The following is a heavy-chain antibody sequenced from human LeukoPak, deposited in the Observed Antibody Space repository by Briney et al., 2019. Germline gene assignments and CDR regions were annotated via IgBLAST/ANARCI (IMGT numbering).Heavy chain of an antibody. CDR3: ARDLVDNACDF. V-gene: IGHV1-8*01. CDR1: GYTFTSYD. J-gene: IGHJ4*02. D-gene: IGHD2-8*01. Sequence: ASVKVSCKASGYTFTSYDINWVRQATGQGLEWMGWINLNSGHTGFAQKLQGRLTMTRDTSISTAYMELSSLRSEDTAVYYCARDLVDNACDFWGQGTLVTVSS. CDR2: INLNSGHT.